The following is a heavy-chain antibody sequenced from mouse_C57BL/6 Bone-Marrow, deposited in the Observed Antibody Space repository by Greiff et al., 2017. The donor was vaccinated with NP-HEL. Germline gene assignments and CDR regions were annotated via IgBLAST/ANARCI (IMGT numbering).Heavy chain of an antibody. Sequence: QVQLKQSGPGLVQPSQSLSITCTVSGFSLTSYGVHWVRQSPGKGLEWLGVIWSGGSTDYNAAFISRLSISKDNSKSQVFFKMNSLQADDTAIYYCASPQLGSYWYFDVWGTGTTVTVSS. V-gene: IGHV2-2*01. CDR1: GFSLTSYG. CDR2: IWSGGST. D-gene: IGHD4-1*02. CDR3: ASPQLGSYWYFDV. J-gene: IGHJ1*03.